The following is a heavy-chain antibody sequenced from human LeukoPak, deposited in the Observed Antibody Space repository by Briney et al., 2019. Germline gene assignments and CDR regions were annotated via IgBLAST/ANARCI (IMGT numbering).Heavy chain of an antibody. D-gene: IGHD1-1*01. CDR3: ARVVAYNQIGYFDY. CDR2: IYYSGST. CDR1: GGSFSGYY. V-gene: IGHV4-34*01. J-gene: IGHJ4*02. Sequence: SETLSLTCAVYGGSFSGYYWSWIRQPPGKGLEWIGSIYYSGSTYYNPSLKSRVTISVDTSKNQFSLKLSSVTAADTAVYFCARVVAYNQIGYFDYWGQGTPVTVSS.